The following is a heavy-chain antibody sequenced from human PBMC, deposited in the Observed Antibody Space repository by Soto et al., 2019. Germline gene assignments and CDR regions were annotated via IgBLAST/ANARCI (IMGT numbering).Heavy chain of an antibody. D-gene: IGHD3-22*01. CDR3: ASNNYNDSSGYYPDY. CDR1: GGTFSSYA. V-gene: IGHV1-69*13. CDR2: IIPIFGTA. J-gene: IGHJ4*02. Sequence: SVRASCKXSGGTFSSYAISWVRQAPGQGLEWMGGIIPIFGTANYAQKFQGRVTITADESTSTAYMELSSLRSEDTAVYYCASNNYNDSSGYYPDYWGQGTLVTVS.